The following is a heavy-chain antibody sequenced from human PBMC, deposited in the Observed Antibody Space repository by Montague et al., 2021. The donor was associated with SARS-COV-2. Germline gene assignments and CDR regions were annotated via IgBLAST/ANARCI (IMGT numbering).Heavy chain of an antibody. CDR1: GGSISSSTYY. CDR3: ARHGWGWLRLLRPFDY. J-gene: IGHJ4*02. D-gene: IGHD5-12*01. CDR2: IYYSGST. V-gene: IGHV4-39*01. Sequence: SETLSLTCTVSGGSISSSTYYWGWIRQPPGKGLEWIGSIYYSGSTYYNPSLKSRVTISVDTSKNQFSLKLGSVTAADTAVYYCARHGWGWLRLLRPFDYWGQGTLV.